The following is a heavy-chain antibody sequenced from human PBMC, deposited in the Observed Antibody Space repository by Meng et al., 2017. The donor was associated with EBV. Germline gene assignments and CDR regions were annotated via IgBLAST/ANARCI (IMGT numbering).Heavy chain of an antibody. CDR2: INPNSGGT. CDR3: ARVGIAVAGTGDY. CDR1: GYTFTGYY. Sequence: QVQLVQSGAKGKNPGASVKVSCKASGYTFTGYYMHWVRQAPGQGLEWMGRINPNSGGTNYAQKFQGRVTMTRDTSISTAYMELSRLRSDDTAVYYCARVGIAVAGTGDYWGQGTLVTVSS. D-gene: IGHD6-19*01. J-gene: IGHJ4*02. V-gene: IGHV1-2*06.